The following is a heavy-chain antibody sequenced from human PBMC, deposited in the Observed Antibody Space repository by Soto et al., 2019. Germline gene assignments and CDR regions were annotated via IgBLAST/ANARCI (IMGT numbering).Heavy chain of an antibody. Sequence: SETLSLTCSVSGGSINSGDYYWSWIRQPPGKGLEYIGHIYSSGTTNYSPSLKRRDIISVDTSRNQFALRLSSVTAADTAVYYCVRGVGYCISTTCRNYGLDVWGQGTTVTVSS. CDR1: GGSINSGDYY. D-gene: IGHD2-2*01. V-gene: IGHV4-30-4*01. CDR3: VRGVGYCISTTCRNYGLDV. J-gene: IGHJ6*02. CDR2: IYSSGTT.